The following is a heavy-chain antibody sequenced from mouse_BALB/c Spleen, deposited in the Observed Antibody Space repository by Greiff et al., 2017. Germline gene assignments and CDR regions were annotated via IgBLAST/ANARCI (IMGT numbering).Heavy chain of an antibody. Sequence: VQLQQSGPELVKPGASVKISCKASGYTFTDYNMHWVKQSHGKSLEWIGYIYPYNGGTGYNQKFKSKATLTVDNSSSTAYMELRSLTSEDSAVYYCARDAHYGNYVRAWFAYWGQGTLVTVSA. CDR3: ARDAHYGNYVRAWFAY. J-gene: IGHJ3*01. V-gene: IGHV1S29*02. CDR2: IYPYNGGT. D-gene: IGHD2-1*01. CDR1: GYTFTDYN.